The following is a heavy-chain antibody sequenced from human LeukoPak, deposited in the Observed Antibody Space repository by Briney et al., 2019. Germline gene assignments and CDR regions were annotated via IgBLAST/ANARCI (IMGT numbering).Heavy chain of an antibody. CDR3: TRMVTTLRV. V-gene: IGHV3-74*01. J-gene: IGHJ4*02. D-gene: IGHD4-17*01. CDR1: GFTLRNYW. CDR2: INPDGRST. Sequence: GGTLRLSPAVSGFTLRNYWMHWVPQAPGKGLVCVLRINPDGRSTISADAVKGRCNIYRDNAKNTLYLQMNSLRVEDPAVCYCTRMVTTLRVWGEGTLVTVSS.